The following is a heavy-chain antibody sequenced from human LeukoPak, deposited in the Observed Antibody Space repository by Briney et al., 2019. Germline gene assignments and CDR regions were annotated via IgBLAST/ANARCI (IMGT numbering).Heavy chain of an antibody. Sequence: GGSLRLSCVASGFPFSSYWMTWVRQAPGKGLEWVANIKQDGSKKSYVDSVEGRFTISRDNAKNSLYLQMTSLRAEDTAISYCTRVGYIDDGIDYWGQGPLVTVSS. CDR2: IKQDGSKK. V-gene: IGHV3-7*04. CDR1: GFPFSSYW. D-gene: IGHD5-24*01. J-gene: IGHJ4*02. CDR3: TRVGYIDDGIDY.